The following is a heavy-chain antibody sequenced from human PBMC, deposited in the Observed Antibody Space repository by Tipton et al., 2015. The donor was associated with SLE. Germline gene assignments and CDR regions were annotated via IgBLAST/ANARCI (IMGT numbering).Heavy chain of an antibody. CDR2: IHTSETT. CDR1: GGSMTSYY. D-gene: IGHD3-3*01. J-gene: IGHJ6*02. V-gene: IGHV4-4*07. CDR3: ARILPDYFFYGMDV. Sequence: TLSLTCTVSGGSMTSYYWTWIRQPAGKGLEWIGRIHTSETTAYNPSLQSRVTMSVDTSKKQFSLNLTSVTAADTAVYYCARILPDYFFYGMDVWGQGTTVTVSS.